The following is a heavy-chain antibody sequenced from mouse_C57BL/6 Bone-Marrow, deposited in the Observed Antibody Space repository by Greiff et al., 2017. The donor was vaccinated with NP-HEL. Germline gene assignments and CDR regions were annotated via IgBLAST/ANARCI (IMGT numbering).Heavy chain of an antibody. CDR2: INPYNGGT. V-gene: IGHV1-19*01. CDR3: AYYGSSSYWYFDV. J-gene: IGHJ1*03. CDR1: GYTFTDYY. D-gene: IGHD1-1*01. Sequence: VQLQQSGPVLVKPGASVKMSCKASGYTFTDYYMNWVKQSHGKSLEWIGVINPYNGGTSYNQKFKGKATLTVDKSSSTAYMELNSLTPEDSAVYYCAYYGSSSYWYFDVWGTGTTVTVSS.